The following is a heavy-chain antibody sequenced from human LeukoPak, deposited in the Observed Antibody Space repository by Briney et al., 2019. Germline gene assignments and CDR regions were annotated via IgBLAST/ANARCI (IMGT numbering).Heavy chain of an antibody. J-gene: IGHJ4*02. Sequence: SETLSLTCTVSGGSISSYYWSWIRQPAGKGLEWVGRIYTSGSTNYNPSLKSRVTMSVDTSKNQFSLKLSSVTAADTAVYYCARGMYSGSYYYFDYWGQGTLVTVSS. CDR3: ARGMYSGSYYYFDY. CDR2: IYTSGST. D-gene: IGHD1-26*01. CDR1: GGSISSYY. V-gene: IGHV4-4*07.